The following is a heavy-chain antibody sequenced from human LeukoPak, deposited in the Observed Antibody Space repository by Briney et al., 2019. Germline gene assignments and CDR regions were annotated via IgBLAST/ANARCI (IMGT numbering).Heavy chain of an antibody. CDR1: GGSISSGGYY. V-gene: IGHV4-30-2*01. Sequence: PSETLSLTCTVSGGSISSGGYYWSWIRQPPGKGLEWIGYIYHSGSTYYNPSLKSRVTISVDRSKNQFSLKLSSVTAADTAVYYCARDQGGATPFDYWGQGTLVTVSS. CDR3: ARDQGGATPFDY. CDR2: IYHSGST. J-gene: IGHJ4*02. D-gene: IGHD1-26*01.